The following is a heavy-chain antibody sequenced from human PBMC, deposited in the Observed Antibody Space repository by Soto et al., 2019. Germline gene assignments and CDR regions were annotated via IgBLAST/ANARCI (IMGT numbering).Heavy chain of an antibody. J-gene: IGHJ5*02. CDR2: IYYSGST. D-gene: IGHD3-9*01. V-gene: IGHV4-31*03. Sequence: PSETLSLTCTVSGGSISSGGYYWSWIRQHPGKGLEWIGYIYYSGSTYCNPSLKSRVTISVDTSKNRFSLKLSSVTAADTAVYYCAGVLRYFDWLFQGWFDPWGQGTLVTVSS. CDR1: GGSISSGGYY. CDR3: AGVLRYFDWLFQGWFDP.